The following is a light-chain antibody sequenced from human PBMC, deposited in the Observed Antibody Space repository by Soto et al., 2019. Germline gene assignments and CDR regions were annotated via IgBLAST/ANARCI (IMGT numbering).Light chain of an antibody. V-gene: IGKV1-39*01. CDR1: QSISSY. J-gene: IGKJ1*01. CDR3: QQSYNTPRT. Sequence: DIQMTQSPSSLSASVGDRVTITCRTSQSISSYLYWYQEKPGKAPQLLIYAASSLQSGVPSRFSGSGSGTDFTPTISSLQPEDFATYYCQQSYNTPRTFGQGTKVEIK. CDR2: AAS.